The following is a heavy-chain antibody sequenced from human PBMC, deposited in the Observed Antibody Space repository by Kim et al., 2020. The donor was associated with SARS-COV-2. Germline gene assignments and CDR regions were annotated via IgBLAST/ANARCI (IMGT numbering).Heavy chain of an antibody. D-gene: IGHD4-4*01. CDR1: GFTFSSYS. CDR3: ARDPSQTVNYDY. V-gene: IGHV3-21*01. Sequence: GGSLRLSCAASGFTFSSYSMNWVRQAPGKGLEWVSSISSSSSYIYYADSVKGRFTISRDNAKNSLYLQMNSLRAEDTAVYYCARDPSQTVNYDYWGQGTLVTVSS. CDR2: ISSSSSYI. J-gene: IGHJ4*02.